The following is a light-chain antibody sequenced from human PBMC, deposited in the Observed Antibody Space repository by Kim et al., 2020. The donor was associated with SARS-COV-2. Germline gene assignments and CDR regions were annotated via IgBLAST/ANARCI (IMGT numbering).Light chain of an antibody. Sequence: ITISLTGTSSDVGFYNYVSWYQQHPDKAPKLIICDVSDRPSGISNRFSGSKSGNTASLTISGLQPEDEADYYCASFTRSITVVFGGGTQLTVL. CDR2: DVS. CDR3: ASFTRSITVV. J-gene: IGLJ2*01. CDR1: SSDVGFYNY. V-gene: IGLV2-14*03.